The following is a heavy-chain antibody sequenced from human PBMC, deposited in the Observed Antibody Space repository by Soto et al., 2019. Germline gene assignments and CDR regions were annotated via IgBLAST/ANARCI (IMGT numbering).Heavy chain of an antibody. CDR3: AKNWDTTFSASSH. CDR1: GFTFTTYA. D-gene: IGHD1-26*01. J-gene: IGHJ4*02. CDR2: ISGSGGST. V-gene: IGHV3-23*01. Sequence: EVQLLESGGGLVQPGGSLRLSCAASGFTFTTYAMTWVRQAPGKGLEWVSPISGSGGSTYYADSVKGRFTISRDNSKNTLCLQMSSLRAEDTAVYYCAKNWDTTFSASSHGGRGTLVTVSS.